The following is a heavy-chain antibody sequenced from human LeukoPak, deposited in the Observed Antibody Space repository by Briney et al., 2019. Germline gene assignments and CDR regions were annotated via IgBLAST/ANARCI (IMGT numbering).Heavy chain of an antibody. D-gene: IGHD2-2*01. CDR3: ARGYCSSTSCLIGDYYFDY. Sequence: SETLSLTCTVSGGSIGSYYWSWIRQPPGKGLEWIGYIYYSGSTNYNPSLKSRVTISVDTSKNQFSLKLSSVTAADTAVYYCARGYCSSTSCLIGDYYFDYWGQGTLVTVSS. CDR2: IYYSGST. CDR1: GGSIGSYY. J-gene: IGHJ4*02. V-gene: IGHV4-59*01.